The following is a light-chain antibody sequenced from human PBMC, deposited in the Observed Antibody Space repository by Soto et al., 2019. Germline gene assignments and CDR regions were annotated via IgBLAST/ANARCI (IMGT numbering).Light chain of an antibody. J-gene: IGLJ1*01. V-gene: IGLV2-8*01. CDR2: QVN. CDR1: SSDIGVYDF. CDR3: SSFAGSYSPYV. Sequence: QSALTQPPSASGSPGQSVTISCTGTSSDIGVYDFVSWYQQHPGKAPKVIIYQVNKRPSGVPDRFSGSKSGNTASLTVSGLRPEDEAYYFCSSFAGSYSPYVFGTGTKVTVL.